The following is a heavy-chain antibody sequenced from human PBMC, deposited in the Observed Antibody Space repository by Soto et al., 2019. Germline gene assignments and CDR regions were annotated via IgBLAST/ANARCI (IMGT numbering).Heavy chain of an antibody. CDR2: INAGNGNT. D-gene: IGHD6-19*01. CDR1: GYTFTSYA. CDR3: ASAVAVAADFDY. J-gene: IGHJ4*02. Sequence: QVQLVQSGAEEKKPGASVKVSCKASGYTFTSYAMHWVRQAPGQRLEWMGWINAGNGNTKYSQKFQGRVTITRDTSASTAYMELSSLRYEDTAVYYCASAVAVAADFDYWGQGTLVTVSP. V-gene: IGHV1-3*05.